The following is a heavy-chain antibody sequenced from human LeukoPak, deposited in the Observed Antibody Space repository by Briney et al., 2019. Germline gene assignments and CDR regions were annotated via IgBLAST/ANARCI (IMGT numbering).Heavy chain of an antibody. CDR2: MYHNGST. CDR3: ARQILYYGSGSSPDWFDP. J-gene: IGHJ5*02. CDR1: GGSISSISYY. D-gene: IGHD3-10*01. Sequence: SETLSLTCTVSGGSISSISYYWGWIRQPPGKGLEWIGSMYHNGSTYYNPSLKSRVTISVDTSKNQFSLKLTSVTAADTAVYYCARQILYYGSGSSPDWFDPWGQGTLVTVSS. V-gene: IGHV4-39*01.